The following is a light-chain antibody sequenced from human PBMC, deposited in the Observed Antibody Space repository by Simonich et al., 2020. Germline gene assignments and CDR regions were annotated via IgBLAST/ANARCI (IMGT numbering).Light chain of an antibody. CDR1: QSLLHSNGYNY. J-gene: IGKJ2*01. Sequence: DIVMTQSPLSLPVTPGEPASISCRSSQSLLHSNGYNYLDWYLQKPGQSPPLLIYLGSNRASGVPYRFSGSGSGTDFTLKISRVEAEDVGVYYCMQSIQLPLYTFGQGTKLEIK. CDR3: MQSIQLPLYT. V-gene: IGKV2-28*01. CDR2: LGS.